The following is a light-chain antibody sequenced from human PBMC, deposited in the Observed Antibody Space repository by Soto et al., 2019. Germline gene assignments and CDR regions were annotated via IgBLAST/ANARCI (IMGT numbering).Light chain of an antibody. V-gene: IGKV3-11*01. CDR2: DTS. CDR3: QQRTNRPPIT. Sequence: EIVLTQSPATLSLSPGERATLSCRASQSVSSYLAWYQQRPGQAPRLLISDTSNRATDIPARFSGSGSGTDFTLTISGLEPEDFAVYYCQQRTNRPPITFGQGTRLEIK. J-gene: IGKJ5*01. CDR1: QSVSSY.